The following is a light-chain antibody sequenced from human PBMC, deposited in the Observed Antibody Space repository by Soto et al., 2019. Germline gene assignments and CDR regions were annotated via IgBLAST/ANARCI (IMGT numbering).Light chain of an antibody. V-gene: IGKV3-15*01. J-gene: IGKJ1*01. CDR2: GAS. CDR3: QQYNNWPRT. CDR1: QSVRGN. Sequence: EIVMTQSPATLSVSPGGTATLSCRASQSVRGNLAWYQQKPGQAPRLLIYGASTRATGIPARFSGGGSGTEFTLTISSLQSEDFAVYYCQQYNNWPRTFGQGTEVEIK.